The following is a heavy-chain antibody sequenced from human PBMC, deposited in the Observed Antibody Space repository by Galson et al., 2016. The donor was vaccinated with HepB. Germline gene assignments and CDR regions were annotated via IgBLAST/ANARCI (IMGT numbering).Heavy chain of an antibody. J-gene: IGHJ1*01. CDR1: GFTVSPYG. D-gene: IGHD2-15*01. CDR2: ISYDGSEK. V-gene: IGHV3-30-3*01. CDR3: ARSNSTYCSGDSGYSAYVDD. Sequence: SLRLSCAASGFTVSPYGLHWVRQAPGKGLEWVAVISYDGSEKYYADSVKGRFTISRDNSKSTLYLQMNSLRTEDTAGDFCARSNSTYCSGDSGYSAYVDDWGQGTLVTVSS.